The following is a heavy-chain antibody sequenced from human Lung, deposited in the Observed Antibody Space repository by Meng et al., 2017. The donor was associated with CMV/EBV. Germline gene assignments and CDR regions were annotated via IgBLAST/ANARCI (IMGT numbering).Heavy chain of an antibody. Sequence: SVXVSCKASGGTFNTYTFNWVRQAPGRGLEWMGGIIPYLGEPTYAQTFQGRVTITADRSTTAYMELSSLISEDTAVYYCAGRGPYGRALDIWGQGTLVTVSS. D-gene: IGHD3-10*01. CDR1: GGTFNTYT. CDR3: AGRGPYGRALDI. J-gene: IGHJ3*02. CDR2: IIPYLGEP. V-gene: IGHV1-69*10.